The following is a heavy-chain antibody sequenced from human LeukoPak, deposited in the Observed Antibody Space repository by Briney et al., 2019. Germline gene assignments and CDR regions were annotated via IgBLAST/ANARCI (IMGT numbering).Heavy chain of an antibody. CDR3: ARRGLYGSSPFDP. CDR2: IYYSGTT. V-gene: IGHV4-39*01. D-gene: IGHD2-2*01. Sequence: PSETLSLTCTVSGGSISSSSYFWGWIRQPPGKGLEWLGIIYYSGTTYYNPSLKSRATISVDTSKNQFSLKLSSVTAADTAVYYRARRGLYGSSPFDPWGQGTLVTVSS. J-gene: IGHJ5*02. CDR1: GGSISSSSYF.